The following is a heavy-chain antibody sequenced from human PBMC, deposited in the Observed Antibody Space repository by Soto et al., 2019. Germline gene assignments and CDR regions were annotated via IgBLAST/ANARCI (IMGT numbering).Heavy chain of an antibody. CDR2: IVPVFYTR. CDR1: RDTFNTYG. Sequence: QVQLVQSGAEVKKPGSSVKVSCQASRDTFNTYGIGWVRQAPGQGLEWMGGIVPVFYTRNYAQKFQGRVTITADESTSTAYMELRSLRSEDTAVYYCAREVTEGFDIWGQGTMVTVSS. CDR3: AREVTEGFDI. D-gene: IGHD3-10*01. V-gene: IGHV1-69*01. J-gene: IGHJ3*02.